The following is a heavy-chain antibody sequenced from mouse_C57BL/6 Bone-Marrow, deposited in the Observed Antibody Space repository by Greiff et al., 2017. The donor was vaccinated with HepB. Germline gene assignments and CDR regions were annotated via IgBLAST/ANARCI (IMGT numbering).Heavy chain of an antibody. CDR2: IYPGNSDT. Sequence: VQLQQSGTVLARPGASVKMSCKTSGYTFTSYWMHWVNQRPGQGLEWIGAIYPGNSDTSYNQKFKGKAKLTAVTSARTAYMELSSLTNEDSAVYYCTSELLWSFAYWGQGTLVTVSA. D-gene: IGHD2-1*01. CDR1: GYTFTSYW. V-gene: IGHV1-5*01. J-gene: IGHJ3*01. CDR3: TSELLWSFAY.